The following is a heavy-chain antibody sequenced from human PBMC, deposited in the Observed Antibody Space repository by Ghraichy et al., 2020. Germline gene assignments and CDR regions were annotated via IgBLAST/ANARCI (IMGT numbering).Heavy chain of an antibody. CDR2: INPSSSSV. CDR3: ARARYNSGPDY. J-gene: IGHJ4*02. Sequence: GGSLRLSCAASGFTFSGYSMNWVRQAPGKGLEWVSYINPSSSSVYYADSVKGRFTISRDNAKNSLYLQMNSLRAEDTAMYYCARARYNSGPDYWGPGTLVTVSS. V-gene: IGHV3-48*01. CDR1: GFTFSGYS. D-gene: IGHD6-25*01.